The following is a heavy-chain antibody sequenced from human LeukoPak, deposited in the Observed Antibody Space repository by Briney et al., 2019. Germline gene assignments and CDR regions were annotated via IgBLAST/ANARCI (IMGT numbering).Heavy chain of an antibody. V-gene: IGHV1-18*01. CDR3: ARVGSLYSGYGGY. CDR1: GYTFTNYG. CDR2: ISAYNGNP. Sequence: ASVKVSCKASGYTFTNYGISWVRQAPGQGLERMGLISAYNGNPNYAQKLQGRGTMTTDTSTSTDYMELRSLRSDDTAVYYCARVGSLYSGYGGYWGQGTLVTVSS. J-gene: IGHJ4*02. D-gene: IGHD5-12*01.